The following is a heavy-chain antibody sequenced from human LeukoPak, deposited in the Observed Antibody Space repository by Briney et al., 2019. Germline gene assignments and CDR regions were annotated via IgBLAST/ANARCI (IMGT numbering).Heavy chain of an antibody. CDR1: GYTFTGYY. CDR3: ARGRGRGIYSSSSGDY. D-gene: IGHD6-13*01. J-gene: IGHJ4*02. CDR2: INPNSGGT. Sequence: GASVKVSCKASGYTFTGYYMHWVRQAPGQGLEWMGWINPNSGGTNYAQKFQGRVTMTRDTSISTAYMELSRLRSDDTAVYYCARGRGRGIYSSSSGDYWGQGTLVTVSS. V-gene: IGHV1-2*02.